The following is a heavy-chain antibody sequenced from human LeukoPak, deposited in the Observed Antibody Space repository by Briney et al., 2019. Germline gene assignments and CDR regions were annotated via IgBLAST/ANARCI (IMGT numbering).Heavy chain of an antibody. Sequence: PGGSLRLSCAASGFTFSSYWMSWVRQAPGKGLEWVSSISSSSSYIYYADSVKGRFTSSRDNSKNTLYLQMNSLRVDDTAVYYCAKRGAEVGETVAPGDYWGQGTLVTVSS. CDR2: ISSSSSYI. CDR1: GFTFSSYW. D-gene: IGHD1-26*01. J-gene: IGHJ4*02. CDR3: AKRGAEVGETVAPGDY. V-gene: IGHV3-21*04.